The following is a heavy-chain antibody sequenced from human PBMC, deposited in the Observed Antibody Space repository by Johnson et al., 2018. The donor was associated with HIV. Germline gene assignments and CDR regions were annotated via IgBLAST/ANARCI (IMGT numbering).Heavy chain of an antibody. Sequence: QVQLVESGGGVVQPGRSLRLSCAASGFTFSSYAMHWVRQAPGKGLEWVAVISYDGSNKYYADSVKGRFTISRDNSKNTLYLQMNSLRAEDTAVYYCASDITAARPSAFDIWGQGTMVTVSS. J-gene: IGHJ3*02. CDR2: ISYDGSNK. CDR1: GFTFSSYA. D-gene: IGHD6-6*01. V-gene: IGHV3-30*04. CDR3: ASDITAARPSAFDI.